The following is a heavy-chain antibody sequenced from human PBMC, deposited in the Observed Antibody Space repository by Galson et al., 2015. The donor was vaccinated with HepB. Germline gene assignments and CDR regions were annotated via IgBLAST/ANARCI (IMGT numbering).Heavy chain of an antibody. CDR1: GFTFSGSA. J-gene: IGHJ6*02. D-gene: IGHD6-13*01. CDR2: IRSKANSYAT. Sequence: SLRLSCAASGFTFSGSAMHWVRQASGKGLEWVGRIRSKANSYATAYAASVKGRFTISRDDSKNTAYLQMNSLKTEDTAVYYCTRPRYSSSWGMDVWGQGTTVTVSS. V-gene: IGHV3-73*01. CDR3: TRPRYSSSWGMDV.